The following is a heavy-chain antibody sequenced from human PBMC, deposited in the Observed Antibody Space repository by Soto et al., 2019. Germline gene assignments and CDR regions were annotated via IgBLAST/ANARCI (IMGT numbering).Heavy chain of an antibody. CDR3: ARDAAAGLSDY. D-gene: IGHD6-13*01. CDR2: ISAYNGNT. J-gene: IGHJ4*02. Sequence: QVQLVQSGAEVKKPGASVKVSCKASGYTFTSYAISWVRQAPGQGLEWMGWISAYNGNTNYAQKLQGRVTMTTATARSTANMEVSSRGSDDTAVYYCARDAAAGLSDYWGQGTQVTVSS. V-gene: IGHV1-18*01. CDR1: GYTFTSYA.